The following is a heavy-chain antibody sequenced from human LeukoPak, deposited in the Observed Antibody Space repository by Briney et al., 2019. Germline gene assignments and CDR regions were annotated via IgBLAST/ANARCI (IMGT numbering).Heavy chain of an antibody. CDR3: AREKWLVRWFDP. V-gene: IGHV4-30-4*01. CDR2: IYYSGST. D-gene: IGHD6-19*01. J-gene: IGHJ5*02. CDR1: GGSFSGYY. Sequence: SETLSLTCAVYGGSFSGYYWSWIRQPPGKGLEWIGYIYYSGSTYYNPSLKSRVTISVDTSKNQFSLKLSSVTAADTAVYYCAREKWLVRWFDPWGQGTLVTVSS.